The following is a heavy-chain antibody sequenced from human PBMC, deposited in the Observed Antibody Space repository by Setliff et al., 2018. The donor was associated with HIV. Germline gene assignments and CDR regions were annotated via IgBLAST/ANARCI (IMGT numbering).Heavy chain of an antibody. CDR3: ARSPQGGYFDY. CDR2: IYSGGTT. V-gene: IGHV3-53*01. Sequence: AGESLKISCAASGFTVSSNYMNWVRQAPGKGLEWVSIIYSGGTTYYADSVKGRFTISRDNSKNTLYLQMNSLRVEDTAVYHCARSPQGGYFDYWGQGTLVTVSS. CDR1: GFTVSSNY. J-gene: IGHJ4*03.